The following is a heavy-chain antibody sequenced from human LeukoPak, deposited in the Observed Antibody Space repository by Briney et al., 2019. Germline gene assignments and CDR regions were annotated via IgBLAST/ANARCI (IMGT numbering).Heavy chain of an antibody. CDR3: AAVVVAATAFDY. D-gene: IGHD2-15*01. Sequence: GRSLRLSCAASGFTFSSYGMHWVRQAPGKGLEWVAVISYDGSNKYYADSVKGRFTISRDNSKNTLYLQMNSLRAEDTAVYYCAAVVVAATAFDYWGQGTLVTVSS. J-gene: IGHJ4*02. CDR2: ISYDGSNK. CDR1: GFTFSSYG. V-gene: IGHV3-30*03.